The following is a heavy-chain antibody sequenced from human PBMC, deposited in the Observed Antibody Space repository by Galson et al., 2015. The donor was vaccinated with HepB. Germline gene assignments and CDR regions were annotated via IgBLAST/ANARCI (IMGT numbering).Heavy chain of an antibody. Sequence: ETLSLTCTVSGGSISSSSYYWGWIRQPPGKGLEWIGSIYYSGSTYYDPSLKSRVTISVDTSKNQFSLKLSSVTAADTAVYYCARATTRYSSGWSDAFDIWGQGTMVTVSS. CDR3: ARATTRYSSGWSDAFDI. CDR1: GGSISSSSYY. CDR2: IYYSGST. D-gene: IGHD6-19*01. V-gene: IGHV4-39*07. J-gene: IGHJ3*02.